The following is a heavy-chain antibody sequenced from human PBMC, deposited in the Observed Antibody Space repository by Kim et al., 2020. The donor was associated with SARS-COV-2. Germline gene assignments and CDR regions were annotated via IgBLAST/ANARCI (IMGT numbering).Heavy chain of an antibody. V-gene: IGHV3-23*01. CDR2: ISGDTTGT. Sequence: GGSLRLSCVGSGFTFKTYPMTWVRQAPGKGLDWVSSISGDTTGTYYADSVKGRFTISRDNSKNTLFLQMNTLTAEDTAVYYCARRYGSGSLDYWGLGTLVTVSS. CDR1: GFTFKTYP. CDR3: ARRYGSGSLDY. J-gene: IGHJ4*02. D-gene: IGHD3-10*01.